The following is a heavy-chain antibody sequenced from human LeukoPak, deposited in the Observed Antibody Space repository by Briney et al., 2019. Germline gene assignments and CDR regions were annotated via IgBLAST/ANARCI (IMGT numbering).Heavy chain of an antibody. CDR1: GGSISSNNWY. CDR2: IYHSGST. Sequence: PSETLSLTCTVSGGSISSNNWYWGWIRQPPGKGLEWIGSIYHSGSTYYNPSLKSRVTISLYTSNNQVSLQLSSVTAADTAVYFCARDCRIAGAGYYYFDYWGQGTLVTVSS. D-gene: IGHD6-19*01. V-gene: IGHV4-39*07. J-gene: IGHJ4*02. CDR3: ARDCRIAGAGYYYFDY.